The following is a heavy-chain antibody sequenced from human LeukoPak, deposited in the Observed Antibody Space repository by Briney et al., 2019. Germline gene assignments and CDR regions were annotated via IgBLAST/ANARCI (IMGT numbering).Heavy chain of an antibody. V-gene: IGHV3-21*01. Sequence: GGSLRLSCAASGFTSSNYAMIWVRQAPGKGLEWVSSISRSNVSIYYANSVKGRFTISRDNARNSLYLQMNGLGADDTAVYYCARTAIGYSDSSGYYFDYWGQGTLVTVSS. CDR1: GFTSSNYA. D-gene: IGHD3-22*01. CDR2: ISRSNVSI. J-gene: IGHJ4*02. CDR3: ARTAIGYSDSSGYYFDY.